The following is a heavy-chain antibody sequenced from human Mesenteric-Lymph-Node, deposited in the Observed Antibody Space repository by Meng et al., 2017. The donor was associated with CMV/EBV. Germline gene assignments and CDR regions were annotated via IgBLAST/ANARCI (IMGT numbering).Heavy chain of an antibody. V-gene: IGHV1-2*02. Sequence: GYTFTGYYMHWVRQAPGQGLEWMGWINPNSGGTNYAQKFQGRVTMTRDTSISTAYMELSRLRSDDTAVYYCARGYLGHLGRGWFDPWGQGTLVTVSS. J-gene: IGHJ5*02. CDR3: ARGYLGHLGRGWFDP. CDR2: INPNSGGT. D-gene: IGHD3-22*01. CDR1: GYTFTGYY.